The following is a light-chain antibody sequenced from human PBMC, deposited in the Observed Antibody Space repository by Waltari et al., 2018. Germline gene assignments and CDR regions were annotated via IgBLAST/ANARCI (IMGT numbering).Light chain of an antibody. J-gene: IGKJ5*01. V-gene: IGKV1D-13*01. CDR3: QQYYDYPIN. Sequence: AIQLTQSPSSLSASVGDRVTITCRASQGISRALAWYLQKAGKAPKLLIYDASSLESGVPSRFSGSGSGADFTLTISSLQPEDFATYYCQQYYDYPINFGQGTRL. CDR2: DAS. CDR1: QGISRA.